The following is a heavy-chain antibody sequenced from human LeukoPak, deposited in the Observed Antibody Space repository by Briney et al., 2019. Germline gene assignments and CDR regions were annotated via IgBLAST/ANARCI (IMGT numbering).Heavy chain of an antibody. J-gene: IGHJ3*02. D-gene: IGHD2-15*01. Sequence: SETLSLTCAVSGGSISSGGYSWSWIRQPPGKGLEWIGYIYHSGSTYYNPSLKSRVTISVDRSKNQFSLKLSSVTAADTAVYYCARQYCSGGSCYYAFDIWGQGTMVTASS. V-gene: IGHV4-30-2*01. CDR3: ARQYCSGGSCYYAFDI. CDR1: GGSISSGGYS. CDR2: IYHSGST.